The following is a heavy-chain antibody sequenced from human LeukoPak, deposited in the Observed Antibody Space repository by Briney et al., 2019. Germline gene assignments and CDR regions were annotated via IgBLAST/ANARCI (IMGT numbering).Heavy chain of an antibody. V-gene: IGHV3-7*03. Sequence: GGSLRLSCAASEFNFSFYWMTWVRQAPGKGLEWVANILPDGSKKYYLDSVKGRFTISRDNAKNSLYLQMNSLRAEDTALYYCAKDIGRYYYDSSGLNPETWGQGTLVTVSS. CDR3: AKDIGRYYYDSSGLNPET. CDR1: EFNFSFYW. CDR2: ILPDGSKK. D-gene: IGHD3-22*01. J-gene: IGHJ5*02.